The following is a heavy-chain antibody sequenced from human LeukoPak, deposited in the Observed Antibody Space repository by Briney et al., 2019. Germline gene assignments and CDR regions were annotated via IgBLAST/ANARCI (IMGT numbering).Heavy chain of an antibody. Sequence: PGGSLRLSCAASGFTFSSYAMHWVRQAPGKGLEWVAVISYDGSNKYYADSVEGRFTISRDNSKNTLYLQMNSLRAEDTAVYYCARGPFYNILTGFRGRFLGFDSWGQGTLVTVSS. D-gene: IGHD3-9*01. V-gene: IGHV3-30*04. CDR3: ARGPFYNILTGFRGRFLGFDS. CDR2: ISYDGSNK. J-gene: IGHJ4*02. CDR1: GFTFSSYA.